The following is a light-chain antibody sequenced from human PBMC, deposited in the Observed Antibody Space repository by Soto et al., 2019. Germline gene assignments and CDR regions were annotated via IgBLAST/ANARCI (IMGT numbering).Light chain of an antibody. CDR2: DAS. CDR3: QQYNNWPPLT. Sequence: EIVMTQSPATLSVSPGERATVSCRASQSVSINLAWYQQKPGQAPRLLIYDASTRATGIPARFSGSGSGTEFTLTISSLQSEDFAVYYCQQYNNWPPLTFGGGTKVEIK. CDR1: QSVSIN. J-gene: IGKJ4*01. V-gene: IGKV3-15*01.